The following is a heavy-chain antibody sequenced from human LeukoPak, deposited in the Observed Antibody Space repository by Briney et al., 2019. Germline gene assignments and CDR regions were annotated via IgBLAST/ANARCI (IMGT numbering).Heavy chain of an antibody. D-gene: IGHD6-19*01. J-gene: IGHJ3*02. CDR3: ARAPHSSGWISDAFDI. Sequence: PGGSLRLSCAASGFTFSSYVMSWVRQAPGKGLEWVSSISSSSSYIYYADSVKGRFTISRDNAKNSLYLQMNSLRAEDTAVYYCARAPHSSGWISDAFDIWGQGTMVTVSS. V-gene: IGHV3-21*01. CDR1: GFTFSSYV. CDR2: ISSSSSYI.